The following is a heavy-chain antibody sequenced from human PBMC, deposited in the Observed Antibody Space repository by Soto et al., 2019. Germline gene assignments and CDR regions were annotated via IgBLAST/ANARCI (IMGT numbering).Heavy chain of an antibody. CDR1: GYSISSGYY. D-gene: IGHD1-26*01. Sequence: SETLSLTCAVSGYSISSGYYWGWIRQPPGKGLEWIGSIYHSGSTYYNPSLKSRVTISVDTSKNQFSLKLSSVTAADTAVHYCAREYSGSYYPWTNWFDPWGQGTLVTVSS. V-gene: IGHV4-38-2*02. CDR2: IYHSGST. CDR3: AREYSGSYYPWTNWFDP. J-gene: IGHJ5*02.